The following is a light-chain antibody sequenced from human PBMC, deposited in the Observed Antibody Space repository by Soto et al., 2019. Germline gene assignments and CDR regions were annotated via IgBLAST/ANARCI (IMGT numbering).Light chain of an antibody. Sequence: QSVLTQPPSVSAAPGHEVTISCAGSYSNIGNNYVAWYQQLSGDPHGVSNRFSGSRSGNTASLTISGLQAEDEADYYCSSYTDSSNYVFGTGTKVTVL. CDR1: YSNIGNNY. V-gene: IGLV2-14*01. J-gene: IGLJ1*01. CDR3: SSYTDSSNYV.